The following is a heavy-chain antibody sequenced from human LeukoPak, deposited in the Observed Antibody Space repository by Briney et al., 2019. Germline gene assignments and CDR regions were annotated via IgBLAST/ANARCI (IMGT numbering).Heavy chain of an antibody. J-gene: IGHJ6*03. CDR1: GYSFTSYD. CDR2: MNPNSSNT. D-gene: IGHD6-13*01. V-gene: IGHV1-8*01. Sequence: ASVKVSCKASGYSFTSYDINWVRQATGQGLEWMGWMNPNSSNTGYAQKFQGRVTMTRNTSISTAYMELSSLRSEDTAVYYCARDPEYSSCWFGRFNYYYSMDVWGKGTTVTVSS. CDR3: ARDPEYSSCWFGRFNYYYSMDV.